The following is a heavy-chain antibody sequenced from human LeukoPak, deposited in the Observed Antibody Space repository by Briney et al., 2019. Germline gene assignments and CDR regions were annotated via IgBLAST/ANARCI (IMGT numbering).Heavy chain of an antibody. Sequence: GSLRLSCAASGFTFSSYSMNWVRQAPGKGLEWVSSISSSSSYIYYADSVKGRFTISRDNAKNSLYLQMDSLRAEDTAVYYCAAEDHRRGYSYGVFDYWGQGTLVTVSS. CDR2: ISSSSSYI. D-gene: IGHD5-18*01. CDR1: GFTFSSYS. J-gene: IGHJ4*02. V-gene: IGHV3-21*01. CDR3: AAEDHRRGYSYGVFDY.